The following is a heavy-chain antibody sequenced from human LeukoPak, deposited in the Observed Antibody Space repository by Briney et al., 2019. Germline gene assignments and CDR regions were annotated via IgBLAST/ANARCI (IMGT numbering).Heavy chain of an antibody. D-gene: IGHD1-1*01. V-gene: IGHV3-23*01. CDR2: MSGSGGTS. CDR3: AKGRTAVRDTFDI. J-gene: IGHJ3*02. Sequence: GGSLRLSCVASGFTFTSYSMSWVRQAPGKGLEWVSAMSGSGGTSAYADSVRGRFTIPRDNSKNTLSLQMSSLRAEDTALYYCAKGRTAVRDTFDIWGQGTVVTVSS. CDR1: GFTFTSYS.